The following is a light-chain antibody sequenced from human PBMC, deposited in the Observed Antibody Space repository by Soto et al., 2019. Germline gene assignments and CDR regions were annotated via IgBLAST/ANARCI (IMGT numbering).Light chain of an antibody. J-gene: IGLJ2*01. Sequence: QSALTQPASVSGSPGQSITISCTGSTSDIGGYNYVSWYQQHPGKAPKLLIYDVSYRPSGISDRFSGSKSGNTASLTNSGLQPEDEADYYCSSYGASSTLFGGGTKVTVL. V-gene: IGLV2-14*03. CDR2: DVS. CDR1: TSDIGGYNY. CDR3: SSYGASSTL.